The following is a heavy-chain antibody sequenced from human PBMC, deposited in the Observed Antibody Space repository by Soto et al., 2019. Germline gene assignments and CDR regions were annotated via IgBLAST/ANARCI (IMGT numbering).Heavy chain of an antibody. CDR1: GFTVNSHY. V-gene: IGHV3-53*01. J-gene: IGHJ4*02. Sequence: PGGSLRLSCAASGFTVNSHYMSWVRQGPGKGLEWVSVIYKGGGTFYADSVKGRFTISRDNSKNTVFLQMNSLRAEDTAVYYCASTRDSGTSYYFDYWGQGTLVTAPQ. CDR3: ASTRDSGTSYYFDY. D-gene: IGHD1-26*01. CDR2: IYKGGGT.